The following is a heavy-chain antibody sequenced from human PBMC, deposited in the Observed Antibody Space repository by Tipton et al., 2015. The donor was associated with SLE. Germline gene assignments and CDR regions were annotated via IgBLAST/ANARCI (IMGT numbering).Heavy chain of an antibody. CDR2: IDYSGGT. V-gene: IGHV4-59*11. D-gene: IGHD6-13*01. CDR3: ARSAGYSSSWAHFDY. CDR1: GGSISSHY. Sequence: TLSLTCTVSGGSISSHYWSWIRQPPGNGLAWIGYIDYSGGTNYNPSLKSRVTISVDTSKNQFSLRLSSVTAADTAVYYCARSAGYSSSWAHFDYWGQGTLVTVSS. J-gene: IGHJ4*02.